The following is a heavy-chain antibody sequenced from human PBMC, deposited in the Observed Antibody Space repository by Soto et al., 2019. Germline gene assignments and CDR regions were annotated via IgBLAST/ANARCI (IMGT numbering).Heavy chain of an antibody. J-gene: IGHJ6*02. CDR3: AREYYYDSSGYYPYYYGMDV. Sequence: SVKVSCKASGGTFSSYAISWVRQAPGQGLEWMGGIIPIFGTANYAQKFQGRVMITADESTSTAYMELSSLRSEDTAVYYCAREYYYDSSGYYPYYYGMDVWGQGTTVTVSS. V-gene: IGHV1-69*13. D-gene: IGHD3-22*01. CDR2: IIPIFGTA. CDR1: GGTFSSYA.